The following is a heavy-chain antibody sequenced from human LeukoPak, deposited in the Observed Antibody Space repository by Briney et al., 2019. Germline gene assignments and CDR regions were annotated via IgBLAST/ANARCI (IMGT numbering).Heavy chain of an antibody. Sequence: PGGSLRLSCAASGFTVSSNYMSWVRQAPGKGLEWVSVIYSGGSTYYADSVKGRFTISRDNSKNTLYLQMNSPRAEDTAVYYCASSVKPAYYFDYWGQGTLVTVSS. CDR3: ASSVKPAYYFDY. CDR1: GFTVSSNY. D-gene: IGHD2-15*01. CDR2: IYSGGST. J-gene: IGHJ4*02. V-gene: IGHV3-66*02.